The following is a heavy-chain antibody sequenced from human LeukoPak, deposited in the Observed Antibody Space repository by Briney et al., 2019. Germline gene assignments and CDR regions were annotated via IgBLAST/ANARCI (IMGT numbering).Heavy chain of an antibody. Sequence: PGGSLRLSCAASGFTFSSYGMHWVRQAPGKGLEWVAFIRYDGSNKYYADSVKGRFTISRDNSKNTLYLQMNSLRAEDTAVYYCARTRGVIIEYFDYWGQGTLVTVSS. CDR2: IRYDGSNK. D-gene: IGHD3-10*01. V-gene: IGHV3-30*02. CDR3: ARTRGVIIEYFDY. J-gene: IGHJ4*02. CDR1: GFTFSSYG.